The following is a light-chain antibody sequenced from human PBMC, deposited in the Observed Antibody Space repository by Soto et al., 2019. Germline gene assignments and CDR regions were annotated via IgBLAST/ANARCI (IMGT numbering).Light chain of an antibody. CDR2: AAS. CDR3: XQYDNLLT. V-gene: IGKV1-39*01. Sequence: DIQMTQSPSSLSASVGDRVTITCRASQSISSYLNWYQQKPGKAPKLLIYAASSLQSGVPSRFSGSGSGTDFTLTISSLQPXXXATXXXXQYDNLLTFGGGTKVEIK. CDR1: QSISSY. J-gene: IGKJ4*01.